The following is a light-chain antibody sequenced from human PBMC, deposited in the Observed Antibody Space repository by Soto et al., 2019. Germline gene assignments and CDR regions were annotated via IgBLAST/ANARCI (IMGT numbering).Light chain of an antibody. CDR3: LPYISSIWM. CDR2: GAS. Sequence: EIVLTQSPGTLSLSPGERANLSCRASQSVSSNFLAWYKQKPGQAPRLLIYGASSKATGIPDRFSGSGSGTSFTITSSRLEAEDFAVYDSLPYISSIWMFGERTKVESK. V-gene: IGKV3-20*01. CDR1: QSVSSNF. J-gene: IGKJ1*01.